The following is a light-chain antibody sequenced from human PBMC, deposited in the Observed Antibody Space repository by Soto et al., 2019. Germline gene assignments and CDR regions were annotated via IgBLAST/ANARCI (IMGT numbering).Light chain of an antibody. CDR3: SSYTSSSTLYV. CDR1: SSDVGGYNY. CDR2: DVS. V-gene: IGLV2-14*01. J-gene: IGLJ1*01. Sequence: SALAEPGYVVGPAGQPITITCTGTSSDVGGYNYVSWYQQHPGKAPKLMIYDVSNRPSGVSNRFSGSKSGNTASLTISGLQAEDEADYYCSSYTSSSTLYVFGTGTKVTVL.